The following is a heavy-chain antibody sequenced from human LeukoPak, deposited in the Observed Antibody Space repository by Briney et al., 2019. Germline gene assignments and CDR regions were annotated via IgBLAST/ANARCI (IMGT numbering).Heavy chain of an antibody. CDR2: ISWNSGSI. Sequence: PGRSLRLSCAASGFTFDDYAMHWVRQAPGKGLEWVSGISWNSGSIGYADSVKGRFTISRDNAKNSLYLQMNSLRAEDTALYYCAKDARGVLPTYYFDYWGQGTLVTVSS. CDR1: GFTFDDYA. V-gene: IGHV3-9*01. CDR3: AKDARGVLPTYYFDY. D-gene: IGHD4/OR15-4a*01. J-gene: IGHJ4*02.